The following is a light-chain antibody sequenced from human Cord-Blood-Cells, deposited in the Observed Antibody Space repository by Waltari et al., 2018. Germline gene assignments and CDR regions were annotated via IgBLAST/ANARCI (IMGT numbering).Light chain of an antibody. CDR2: AAS. J-gene: IGKJ1*01. Sequence: DIQMTQSPSSLSASVGDRVTITCRASQSISSYLNGYQQKPGKAPKLLIYAASSLQSGVPSSVSGSGSGTDFTLTISSLQPEDFATYYCQQSYSTPWTFGQGTKVEIK. CDR3: QQSYSTPWT. V-gene: IGKV1-39*01. CDR1: QSISSY.